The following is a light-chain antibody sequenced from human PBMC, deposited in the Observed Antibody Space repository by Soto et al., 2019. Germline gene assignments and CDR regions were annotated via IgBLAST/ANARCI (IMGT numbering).Light chain of an antibody. CDR2: ENN. CDR1: SSNIGNNY. CDR3: GTWDSSLSAL. J-gene: IGLJ3*02. Sequence: QSVLTQPPSVSAAPGQKVTISCSGSSSNIGNNYVSWYQQLPGTPPKLLIYENNKRPSGIPDRFSGSKSGTSATLGITGLQTGDEADDYCGTWDSSLSALFGGGTKLTVL. V-gene: IGLV1-51*02.